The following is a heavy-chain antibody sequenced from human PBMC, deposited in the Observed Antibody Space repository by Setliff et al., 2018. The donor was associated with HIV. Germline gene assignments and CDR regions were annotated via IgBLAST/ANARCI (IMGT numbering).Heavy chain of an antibody. J-gene: IGHJ5*02. CDR1: GGSIEDDGYY. D-gene: IGHD3-10*01. V-gene: IGHV4-31*09. CDR3: TRGNKRFGGLGWFDP. CDR2: IYYSGST. Sequence: LSLTCSVSGGSIEDDGYYWSWIRQHPGKGLEWIGYIYYSGSTYYNPSLKSRVTISVDRSKNQVSLKMSSVTAADTALYYCTRGNKRFGGLGWFDPWGQGTLVTVSS.